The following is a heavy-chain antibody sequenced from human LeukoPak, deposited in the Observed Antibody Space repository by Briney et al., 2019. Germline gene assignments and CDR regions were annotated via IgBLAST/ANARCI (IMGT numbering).Heavy chain of an antibody. V-gene: IGHV4-59*08. J-gene: IGHJ4*02. CDR1: GGSISSYY. CDR2: IYYSGST. CDR3: ARRITIPWSAVAGPIAYFDY. D-gene: IGHD6-19*01. Sequence: PSETLSLTCTVSGGSISSYYWSWIRQPPGKGLEWIGYIYYSGSTNYNPSLKSRVTISVDTSKNQFSLKLSSVTAADTAVYYCARRITIPWSAVAGPIAYFDYWGQGTLVTVSS.